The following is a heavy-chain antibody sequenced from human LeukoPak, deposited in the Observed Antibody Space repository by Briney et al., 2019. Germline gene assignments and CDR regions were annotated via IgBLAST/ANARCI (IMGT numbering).Heavy chain of an antibody. V-gene: IGHV3-23*01. CDR2: IRGSGGST. Sequence: GGSLRLSCAASGFTFSSYAMSWVRQAPGKGLEWVSAIRGSGGSTYYADSVKGRFTISRDNSKNPLYLQMNSLRAEDTAVYYCAKDGGSGYYDSSGYSGGYMDVWGKGTTVTVSS. CDR3: AKDGGSGYYDSSGYSGGYMDV. CDR1: GFTFSSYA. D-gene: IGHD3-22*01. J-gene: IGHJ6*03.